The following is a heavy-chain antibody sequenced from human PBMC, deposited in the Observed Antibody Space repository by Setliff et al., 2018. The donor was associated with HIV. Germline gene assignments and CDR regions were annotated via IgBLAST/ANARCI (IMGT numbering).Heavy chain of an antibody. CDR3: ARTAFSGSWLDY. J-gene: IGHJ4*02. D-gene: IGHD1-26*01. V-gene: IGHV3-33*08. Sequence: PGGSLRLSCAASGFNFDIFAMHWVRQAPGKGLEWVAAIWNAGSEKYYADSVKGRFTISRDLSKNTLYLQMNSLRAEDTAVYYCARTAFSGSWLDYWGQGTLVTVSS. CDR1: GFNFDIFA. CDR2: IWNAGSEK.